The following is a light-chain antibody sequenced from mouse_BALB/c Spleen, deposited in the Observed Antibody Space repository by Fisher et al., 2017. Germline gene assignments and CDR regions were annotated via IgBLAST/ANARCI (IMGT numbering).Light chain of an antibody. CDR3: QQWSSNPPT. V-gene: IGKV4-57*01. CDR1: SSVSY. Sequence: IVLTQTTAIMSASPGEKVTITCSASSSVSYMHWFQQKPGTSPKLWIYSTSNLASGVPARFSGSGSGTSYSLTINSMEAEDAATYYCQQWSSNPPTFGGGTKLEIK. J-gene: IGKJ1*01. CDR2: STS.